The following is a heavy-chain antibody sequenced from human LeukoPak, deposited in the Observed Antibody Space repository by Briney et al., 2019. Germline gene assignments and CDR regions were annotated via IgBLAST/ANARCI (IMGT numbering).Heavy chain of an antibody. CDR2: IYYSGST. J-gene: IGHJ4*02. D-gene: IGHD4-17*01. CDR3: ARGGPDYGDYNDY. Sequence: SETLSLTCTVSGGSISSYYWSWIRQPPGKGLEWIGYIYYSGSTNYNPSLKSRVTISVDTSKNQFSLKLSSVTAADTAVYYCARGGPDYGDYNDYWGQGTLVTVSS. CDR1: GGSISSYY. V-gene: IGHV4-59*08.